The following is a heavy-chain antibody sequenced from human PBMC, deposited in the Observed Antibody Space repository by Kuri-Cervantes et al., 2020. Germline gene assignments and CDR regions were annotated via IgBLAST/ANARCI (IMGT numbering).Heavy chain of an antibody. V-gene: IGHV1-69*06. CDR1: GYTFTTYA. D-gene: IGHD3-16*01. Sequence: SVKVSCKASGYTFTTYAMHWVRQAPGQRLEWMGGIIPIFGTANYAQKFQGRVTITADKSTSTAYMELSSLRSEDTAVYYCANRRMGGTLDYWGQGTLVIVSS. CDR2: IIPIFGTA. J-gene: IGHJ4*02. CDR3: ANRRMGGTLDY.